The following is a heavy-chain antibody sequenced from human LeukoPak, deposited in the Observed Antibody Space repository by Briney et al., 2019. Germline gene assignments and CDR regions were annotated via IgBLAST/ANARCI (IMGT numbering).Heavy chain of an antibody. D-gene: IGHD2-2*02. CDR2: INPNSGGT. Sequence: ASVKVSCKASGYTFTGYYMHWVRQAPGQGLEWMGWINPNSGGTNYAQKFQGRVTMTRDTSISTAYMELSRLRSDDTAVYYCARLGYCSSTSCYTGDYYYCYYMDVWGKGTTVTVSS. V-gene: IGHV1-2*02. CDR3: ARLGYCSSTSCYTGDYYYCYYMDV. J-gene: IGHJ6*03. CDR1: GYTFTGYY.